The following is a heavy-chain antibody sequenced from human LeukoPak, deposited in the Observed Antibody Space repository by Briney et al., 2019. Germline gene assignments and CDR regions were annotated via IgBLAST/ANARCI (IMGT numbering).Heavy chain of an antibody. CDR3: AKDSPALLRLGELTHIYYFDY. CDR2: ISSSSSYI. J-gene: IGHJ4*02. Sequence: PGGSLRLSCAASGFTFNSYSMNWVRQAPGKGLEWVSCISSSSSYIYYADSLKGRFTISRDNAKNSVYLQMNSLRAEDTAVYYCAKDSPALLRLGELTHIYYFDYWGQGTLVTVSS. CDR1: GFTFNSYS. D-gene: IGHD3-16*01. V-gene: IGHV3-21*04.